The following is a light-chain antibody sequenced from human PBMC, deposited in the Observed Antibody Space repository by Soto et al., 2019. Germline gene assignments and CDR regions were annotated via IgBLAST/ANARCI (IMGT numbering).Light chain of an antibody. CDR2: GAS. V-gene: IGKV3-20*01. Sequence: EIVLTQSPGTLTLSPGERATLSCRASQSVSSSYLAWYQQKPGQAPRLLIYGASSRATGIPDRFSGSGSGTDFPLNISRLEPEDFAVYYCQQYGSSRWTFGQGTQVEIK. CDR1: QSVSSSY. J-gene: IGKJ1*01. CDR3: QQYGSSRWT.